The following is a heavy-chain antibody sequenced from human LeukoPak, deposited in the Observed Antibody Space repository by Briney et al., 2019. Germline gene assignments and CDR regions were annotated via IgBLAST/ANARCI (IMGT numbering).Heavy chain of an antibody. CDR1: GGSISSYY. CDR3: ARAGGRGRLYYYDSSGYYYNYYYGMDV. Sequence: SETLSLTCTVSGGSISSYYWSWIRQPAGKGLEWIGRIYTSGSTNYNPSLKSRVTISVDTSKNQFSLKLSSVTAADTAVYYCARAGGRGRLYYYDSSGYYYNYYYGMDVWGQGTTVTVSS. D-gene: IGHD3-22*01. V-gene: IGHV4-4*07. J-gene: IGHJ6*02. CDR2: IYTSGST.